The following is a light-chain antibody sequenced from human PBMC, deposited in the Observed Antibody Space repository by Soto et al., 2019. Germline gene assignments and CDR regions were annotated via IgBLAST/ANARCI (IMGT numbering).Light chain of an antibody. V-gene: IGKV1-39*01. J-gene: IGKJ2*01. CDR1: QTISNN. Sequence: MTQSPSSLSASVGDKVTIACRASQTISNNLNWHQFKPGKAPKLLIYGASNLQGGVPSTFSGSGSGTDFARTISSLQPEDSATYFWQQCYGPTYTFGLGTKLESK. CDR3: QQCYGPTYT. CDR2: GAS.